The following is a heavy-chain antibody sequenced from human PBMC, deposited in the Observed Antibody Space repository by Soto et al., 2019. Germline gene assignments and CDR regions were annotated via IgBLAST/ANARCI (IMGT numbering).Heavy chain of an antibody. V-gene: IGHV3-74*01. CDR3: ARDQTTGDLLDS. J-gene: IGHJ5*01. D-gene: IGHD4-17*01. Sequence: GGSLRLSCAASGFTFSSYWMHWVRQAPGKGLVWVTAISGSGDTYYADSVKGRFTISRDNSKNTLYLQMNSLRADDTAVYYCARDQTTGDLLDSSGQGSLVIGSS. CDR1: GFTFSSYW. CDR2: ISGSGDT.